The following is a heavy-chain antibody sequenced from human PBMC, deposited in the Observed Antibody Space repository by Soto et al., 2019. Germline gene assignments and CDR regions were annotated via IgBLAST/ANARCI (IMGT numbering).Heavy chain of an antibody. CDR1: GFTFSSYG. J-gene: IGHJ4*02. CDR3: ARDLGSVGAGGY. CDR2: IWYDGSNK. V-gene: IGHV3-33*01. Sequence: QVQLVESGGGVVQPGRSLRLSCAASGFTFSSYGMHWVRQAPGKGLEWVAVIWYDGSNKYYADSVKGRFTISRDNSKNTLDLQMNSLRAEDTAVYYCARDLGSVGAGGYWGQGTLGTVS. D-gene: IGHD1-26*01.